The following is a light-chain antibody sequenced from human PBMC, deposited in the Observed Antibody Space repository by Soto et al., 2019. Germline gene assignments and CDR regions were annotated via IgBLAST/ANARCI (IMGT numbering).Light chain of an antibody. Sequence: DIQMTQSPSSLSASVGDRVTITCRASQGIDNYLSWYQQKPGKAPKLLIYKASNLQSGVPSRFSGSGSVTDFTLTISSLAPEESATYYCHPSHSAVTFGQGPRLEIK. J-gene: IGKJ5*01. CDR1: QGIDNY. CDR2: KAS. CDR3: HPSHSAVT. V-gene: IGKV1-39*01.